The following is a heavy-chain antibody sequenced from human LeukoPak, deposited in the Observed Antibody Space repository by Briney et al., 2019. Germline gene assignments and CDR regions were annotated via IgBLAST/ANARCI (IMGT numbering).Heavy chain of an antibody. Sequence: PGVSLRLSCAAYRLSFSDYYMIWLRQAPGKEIEWVSYISSSSSYTNYADSVKGRFTISRDNAKNSLYLQMNSLRAEDTAVYYCARSSPGWFDPWGQGTLVTVSS. D-gene: IGHD7-27*01. CDR3: ARSSPGWFDP. CDR2: ISSSSSYT. CDR1: RLSFSDYY. V-gene: IGHV3-11*06. J-gene: IGHJ5*02.